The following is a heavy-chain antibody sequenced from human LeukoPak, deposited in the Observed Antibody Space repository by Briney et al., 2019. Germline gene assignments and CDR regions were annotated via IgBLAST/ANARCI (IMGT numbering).Heavy chain of an antibody. CDR2: ISYDGTIK. Sequence: HPGGSLRLSCAASGFTFSSYAIHWVRQAPGKGLEWVTVISYDGTIKYYADSVKGRFTISRDNSKNTLDLQMSSLRAEDTAVYYCAKGGWLEYWGQGTLVTVSS. J-gene: IGHJ4*02. CDR3: AKGGWLEY. D-gene: IGHD6-19*01. V-gene: IGHV3-30-3*01. CDR1: GFTFSSYA.